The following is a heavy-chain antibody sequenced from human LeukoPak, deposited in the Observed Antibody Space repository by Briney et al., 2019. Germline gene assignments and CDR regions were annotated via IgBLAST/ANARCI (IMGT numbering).Heavy chain of an antibody. J-gene: IGHJ4*02. Sequence: ASVKVSCKASGYTFTGYYMHWVRQAPGQAGEWMGWINPHRGSTSYAQKFHGRVTMTRDMSPSTVYMELSSLRSEDTAVYYCATGGHVRVYDSSAYYGHYWGQGTLVTVSS. V-gene: IGHV1-46*01. D-gene: IGHD3-22*01. CDR2: INPHRGST. CDR3: ATGGHVRVYDSSAYYGHY. CDR1: GYTFTGYY.